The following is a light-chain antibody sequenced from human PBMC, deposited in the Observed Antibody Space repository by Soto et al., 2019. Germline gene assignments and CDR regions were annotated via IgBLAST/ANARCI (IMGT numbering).Light chain of an antibody. CDR1: SSNIGSNT. CDR2: SNY. V-gene: IGLV1-44*01. CDR3: AAWDDSLNGHYV. Sequence: QSVLTQPPSASGTPGQRVTISCSGSSSNIGSNTVSWYQHLPGTAPKLLIYSNYQRPSGVPDRFSGSKSGTSASLVISGLQSEDEADYYCAAWDDSLNGHYVFGTGTKVTVL. J-gene: IGLJ1*01.